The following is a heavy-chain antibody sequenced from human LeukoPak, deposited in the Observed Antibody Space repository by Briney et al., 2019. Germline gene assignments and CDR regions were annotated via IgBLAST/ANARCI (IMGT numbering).Heavy chain of an antibody. CDR1: RFTFSSYA. D-gene: IGHD5-12*01. CDR3: AKEIFSGLLYIDY. J-gene: IGHJ4*02. V-gene: IGHV3-23*01. Sequence: GGSLRLSCAASRFTFSSYAMTWVRQPPGKGLEWVAAISGSGGTTYYADFAKGRFSISRDNSENTLYLQMYSLRAEDTAVYYCAKEIFSGLLYIDYWGQGTLVTVSS. CDR2: ISGSGGTT.